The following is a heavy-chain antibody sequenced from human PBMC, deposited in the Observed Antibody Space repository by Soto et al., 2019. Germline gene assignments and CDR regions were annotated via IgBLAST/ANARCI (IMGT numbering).Heavy chain of an antibody. CDR1: GGSISSHY. Sequence: SETLSLTCTVSGGSISSHYWSWIRQPPGKGLEWIGYIYHSGSTNYNPSLKSRVTISVDTSKNQFSLKLSSVTAADTAVYYCARDIAAGAFDYWGQGTLVTVSS. CDR3: ARDIAAGAFDY. V-gene: IGHV4-59*11. CDR2: IYHSGST. D-gene: IGHD6-13*01. J-gene: IGHJ4*02.